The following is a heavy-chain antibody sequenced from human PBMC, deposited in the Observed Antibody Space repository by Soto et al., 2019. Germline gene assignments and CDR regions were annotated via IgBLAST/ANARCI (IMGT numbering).Heavy chain of an antibody. J-gene: IGHJ4*02. Sequence: PSETLSLTCTVSGGSISSYYWSWIRQPPGKGLEWIGYIYYSGSTNYNPSLKSRVTISVDTSKNQFSLKLSSVTAADTAVYYCARQKGQWLAIHFDYWGQGTLVTVSS. V-gene: IGHV4-59*08. CDR3: ARQKGQWLAIHFDY. D-gene: IGHD6-19*01. CDR2: IYYSGST. CDR1: GGSISSYY.